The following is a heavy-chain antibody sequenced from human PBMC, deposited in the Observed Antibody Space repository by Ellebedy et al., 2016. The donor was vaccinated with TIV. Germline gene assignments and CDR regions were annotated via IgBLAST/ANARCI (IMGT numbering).Heavy chain of an antibody. CDR3: ARNTAVAPGGY. V-gene: IGHV1-18*04. CDR2: FFPYNGNT. J-gene: IGHJ4*02. Sequence: AASVKVSCKASGYTFSSYGLSWVRQAPGQGLEWMGWFFPYNGNTNYAQKFQGRVLMTTDTSANTVYMELSGLTSDDTAVYYCARNTAVAPGGYWGQGTLVTVSS. CDR1: GYTFSSYG. D-gene: IGHD2-21*01.